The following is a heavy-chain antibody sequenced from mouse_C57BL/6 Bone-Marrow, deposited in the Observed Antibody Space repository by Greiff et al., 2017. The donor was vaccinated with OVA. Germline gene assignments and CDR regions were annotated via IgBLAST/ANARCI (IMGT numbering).Heavy chain of an antibody. J-gene: IGHJ4*01. Sequence: QVQLQQSGAELVRPGTSVKVSCKASGYAFTNYLIEWVKQRPGQGLEWIGVINPGSGGTNYNEKFKGKATLTADKSSSTAYMQLSSLTSEDSAVYFCARSGQPLAMDYWGQGTSVTVSS. V-gene: IGHV1-54*01. CDR2: INPGSGGT. D-gene: IGHD6-1*01. CDR1: GYAFTNYL. CDR3: ARSGQPLAMDY.